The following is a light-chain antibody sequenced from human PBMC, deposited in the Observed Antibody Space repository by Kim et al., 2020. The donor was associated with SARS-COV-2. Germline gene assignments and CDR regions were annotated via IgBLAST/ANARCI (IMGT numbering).Light chain of an antibody. CDR3: QQYNSYPWT. CDR1: QGISSW. CDR2: DAS. Sequence: ASVGDRVTITCRASQGISSWLAWYQQKPRKAPKLLIYDASSLESGVPSRFSGSGSGTEFTLTISSLQPDDFATYYCQQYNSYPWTFGQGTKVDIK. V-gene: IGKV1-5*01. J-gene: IGKJ1*01.